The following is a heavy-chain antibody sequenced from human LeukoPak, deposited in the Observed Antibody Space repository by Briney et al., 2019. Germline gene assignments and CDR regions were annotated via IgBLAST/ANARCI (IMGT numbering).Heavy chain of an antibody. CDR1: GFTVSSNY. CDR3: AKGGPLLLWFGEPTDY. CDR2: ISSGGST. V-gene: IGHV3-53*05. Sequence: GGSLRLSCGVSGFTVSSNYMSWVRQAPGKGLEWVSVISSGGSTHYADSVKGRFTISRDNSKNTLYLQMNSLRAEDTAVYYCAKGGPLLLWFGEPTDYWGQGTLVTVSS. J-gene: IGHJ4*02. D-gene: IGHD3-10*01.